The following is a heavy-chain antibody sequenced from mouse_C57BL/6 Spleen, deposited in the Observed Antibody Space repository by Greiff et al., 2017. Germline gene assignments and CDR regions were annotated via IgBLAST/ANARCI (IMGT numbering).Heavy chain of an antibody. CDR3: AREGGSDWYFDV. J-gene: IGHJ1*03. CDR2: IHPNSGST. Sequence: QVQLQQSGAELVKPGASVKLSCKASGYTFTSYWMHWVKQRPGQGLEWIGMIHPNSGSTNYNEKFKSKATLTVDKSSSTAYMQLSSLTSEDSAVYYCAREGGSDWYFDVWGTGTTVTVSS. V-gene: IGHV1-64*01. D-gene: IGHD1-1*01. CDR1: GYTFTSYW.